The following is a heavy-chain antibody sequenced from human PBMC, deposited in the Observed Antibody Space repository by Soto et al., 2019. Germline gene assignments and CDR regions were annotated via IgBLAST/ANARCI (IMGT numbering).Heavy chain of an antibody. CDR1: GITLSSYS. V-gene: IGHV3-48*02. CDR2: ISSSSSTI. CDR3: ARVQQPVVVSIYGMDV. J-gene: IGHJ6*02. D-gene: IGHD6-13*01. Sequence: GGSLRLSCAAPGITLSSYSMNWVRQAPGKGLEWVSYISSSSSTIYYADSVKGRFTISRDNAKNSLYLQMNSLRDEDTAVYYCARVQQPVVVSIYGMDVWGQGTTVTVSS.